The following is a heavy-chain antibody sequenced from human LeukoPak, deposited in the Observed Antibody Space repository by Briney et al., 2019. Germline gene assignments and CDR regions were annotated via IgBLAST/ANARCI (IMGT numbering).Heavy chain of an antibody. Sequence: SQTLSLTCTVSGGSISSGSYYWSWIRQPAGKGLEWMGRIYISGSTSYNPSLKSRVTISVDTSKNQLSLKLSSVTAADTAVYYCARVYIASPGQFDPWGQGTLVTVSS. V-gene: IGHV4-61*02. CDR2: IYISGST. D-gene: IGHD6-13*01. CDR1: GGSISSGSYY. J-gene: IGHJ5*02. CDR3: ARVYIASPGQFDP.